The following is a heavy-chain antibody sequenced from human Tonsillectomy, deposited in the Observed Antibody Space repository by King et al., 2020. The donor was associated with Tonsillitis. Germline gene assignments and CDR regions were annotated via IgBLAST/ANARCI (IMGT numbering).Heavy chain of an antibody. CDR3: ARRRAMVGSGSESWLDP. Sequence: VQLQESGPGLVEPSETLSLTCTVSGDSISSYYWNWIRQPPGKGLEWVGYMSYTWGTDGSNYNPSLNGRVTISLDTSSNQVSLHLRSVTAADTAMYYCARRRAMVGSGSESWLDPWGQGTLVIVSS. V-gene: IGHV4-59*12. CDR2: MSYTWGTDGS. D-gene: IGHD3-10*01. J-gene: IGHJ5*02. CDR1: GDSISSYY.